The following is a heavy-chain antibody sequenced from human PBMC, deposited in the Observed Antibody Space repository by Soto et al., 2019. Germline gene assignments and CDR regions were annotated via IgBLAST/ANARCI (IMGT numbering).Heavy chain of an antibody. CDR1: GGSFSGYY. CDR2: INHSGST. D-gene: IGHD2-2*01. Sequence: TLSLTCAVYGGSFSGYYWSWIRQPPGKGLEWIGEINHSGSTNYNPSLKSRVTISVDTSKNQFSLKLSSVTAADTAVYYCARGRRVPHIVVVPAAIVGGGIFDYWGQGTLVTVSS. J-gene: IGHJ4*02. CDR3: ARGRRVPHIVVVPAAIVGGGIFDY. V-gene: IGHV4-34*01.